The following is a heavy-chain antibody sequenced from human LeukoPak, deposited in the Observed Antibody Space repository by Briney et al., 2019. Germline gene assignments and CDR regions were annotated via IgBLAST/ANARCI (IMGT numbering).Heavy chain of an antibody. V-gene: IGHV3-7*01. CDR3: ARGGLSYGFDV. J-gene: IGHJ3*01. CDR1: GFTISPYY. Sequence: GGSLRLPCIASGFTISPYYMGWARQAPGKGLEWVANIDKDAIEKYYVDSVKGRFTISRDNAKNSLRLEMNSLGVEDTAVYYCARGGLSYGFDVWGPGTMVTVSS. CDR2: IDKDAIEK. D-gene: IGHD4/OR15-4a*01.